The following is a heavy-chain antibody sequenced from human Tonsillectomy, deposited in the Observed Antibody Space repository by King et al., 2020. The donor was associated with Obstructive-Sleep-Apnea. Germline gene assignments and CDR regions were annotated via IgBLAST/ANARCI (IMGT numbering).Heavy chain of an antibody. Sequence: VQLQESGPGLVKPSQTLSLTCTVSGGSISSGGYYWSCIRQHPGKGLEWIGYIYYSGSTYYNPSLKSRVTISVDTSKNQFSLKLSSVTAADTAVYYCARAPYYYGSGSYTYFDYWGQGTLVTVSS. CDR3: ARAPYYYGSGSYTYFDY. V-gene: IGHV4-31*03. D-gene: IGHD3-10*01. CDR1: GGSISSGGYY. J-gene: IGHJ4*02. CDR2: IYYSGST.